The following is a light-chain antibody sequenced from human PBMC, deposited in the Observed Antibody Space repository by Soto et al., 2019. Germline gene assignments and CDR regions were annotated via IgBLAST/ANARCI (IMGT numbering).Light chain of an antibody. CDR2: GAS. CDR1: QSVSSN. CDR3: KQRSNWPIT. J-gene: IGKJ5*01. Sequence: EIVMTQSPATLSVSPGERATLSRRASQSVSSNLAWYQQKPGQAPRLLIYGASTRATGIQDRFSGSGSGTDFTLTISSLEPEDFAVYYCKQRSNWPITFGQGTRLEIK. V-gene: IGKV3-11*01.